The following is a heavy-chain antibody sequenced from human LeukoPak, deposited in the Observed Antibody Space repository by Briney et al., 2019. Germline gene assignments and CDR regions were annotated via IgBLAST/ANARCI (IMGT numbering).Heavy chain of an antibody. D-gene: IGHD2-2*01. V-gene: IGHV1-18*01. CDR3: AREGPYCSSTSCPPDI. J-gene: IGHJ3*02. Sequence: ASVKVPCKASGYTFTSYGISWVRQAPGQGLEWMGWISAYNGNTNYAQKLQGRVTMTTDTSTSTAYMELRSLRSDDTAVYYCAREGPYCSSTSCPPDIWGQGTMVTVSS. CDR2: ISAYNGNT. CDR1: GYTFTSYG.